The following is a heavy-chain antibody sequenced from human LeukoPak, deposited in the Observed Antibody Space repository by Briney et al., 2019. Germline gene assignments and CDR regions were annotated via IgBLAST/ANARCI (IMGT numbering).Heavy chain of an antibody. D-gene: IGHD2-15*01. CDR2: IYSGGST. V-gene: IGHV3-53*01. Sequence: GGSLRLSCAASGFTFSSNYMSWVRQAPGKGLEWVSVIYSGGSTYYADSVKGRFTISRDNSKNTLYLQMNSLRAEDTAVYYCARQCSGGSCYPDYWGQGTLVTVSS. CDR1: GFTFSSNY. CDR3: ARQCSGGSCYPDY. J-gene: IGHJ4*02.